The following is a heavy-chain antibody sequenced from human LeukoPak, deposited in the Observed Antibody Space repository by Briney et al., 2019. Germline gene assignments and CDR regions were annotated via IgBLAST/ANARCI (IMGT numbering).Heavy chain of an antibody. CDR3: ARARNFGWPSCDY. V-gene: IGHV4-59*01. CDR1: GGSISSYY. CDR2: IYYFGST. J-gene: IGHJ4*02. Sequence: SETLSLTCTVSGGSISSYYWSWIRQPPGKGLEWIGYIYYFGSTNYNPSLKSRVTISVDTSKNQFSLKLSSVTAADTAVYYCARARNFGWPSCDYWGQGTLVTVSS. D-gene: IGHD3-9*01.